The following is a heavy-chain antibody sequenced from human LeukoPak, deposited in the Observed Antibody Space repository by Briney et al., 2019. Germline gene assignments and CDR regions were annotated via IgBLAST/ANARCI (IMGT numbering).Heavy chain of an antibody. CDR2: ISSSGGTI. V-gene: IGHV3-48*04. Sequence: SGGSLRLSCAASGFTFSSSSVNWVRQAPGKGLEWVSYISSSGGTIYYADSVKGRFTSSRDNAKNSLYLQMNSLRAEDTAVYYCAGSILTGYPTFDCWGQGTLVTVSS. D-gene: IGHD3-9*01. J-gene: IGHJ4*02. CDR3: AGSILTGYPTFDC. CDR1: GFTFSSSS.